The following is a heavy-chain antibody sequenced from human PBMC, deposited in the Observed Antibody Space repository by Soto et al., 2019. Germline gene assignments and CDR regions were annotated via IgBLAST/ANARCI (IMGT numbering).Heavy chain of an antibody. V-gene: IGHV1-8*01. CDR1: GYTFTNYD. J-gene: IGHJ6*02. CDR3: ARGRRYCTTTSCYPPALFPYGMDV. D-gene: IGHD2-2*01. CDR2: INPDSDNT. Sequence: GASVKVSCKTSGYTFTNYDINWVRQAAVQGLEWMGWINPDSDNTGYAQKFQGRVTMTRDTSISTAYMELNSLRSEDTAVYYCARGRRYCTTTSCYPPALFPYGMDVWGQGTTVTVSS.